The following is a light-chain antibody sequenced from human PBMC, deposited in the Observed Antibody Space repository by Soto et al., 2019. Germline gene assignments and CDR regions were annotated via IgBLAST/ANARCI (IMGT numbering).Light chain of an antibody. CDR2: DAS. CDR3: EQYGSTPLT. Sequence: EIVLTQSPGTLSLSPGERATLSCRAIQNVANKYFAWYQQKPGQDPRFLIYDASSRATGIPDRFRGSGSETDFTLTISRLEPEHFAVYYCEQYGSTPLTFGGGTKVEIK. J-gene: IGKJ4*01. CDR1: QNVANKY. V-gene: IGKV3-20*01.